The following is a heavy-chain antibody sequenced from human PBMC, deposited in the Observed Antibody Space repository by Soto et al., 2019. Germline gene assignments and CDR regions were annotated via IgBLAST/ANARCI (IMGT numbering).Heavy chain of an antibody. CDR3: ARVGYYGSGSYAPNYDYYYMDV. CDR2: ISAYNGNT. CDR1: GYTFTSYG. V-gene: IGHV1-18*01. D-gene: IGHD3-10*01. Sequence: GASVKVSCKASGYTFTSYGISWVRQAPGQGLEWMGWISAYNGNTNYAQKLQGRVTMTTDTSTSTAYMELRSLRSDDTAVYYCARVGYYGSGSYAPNYDYYYMDVWGKGTTVTVSS. J-gene: IGHJ6*03.